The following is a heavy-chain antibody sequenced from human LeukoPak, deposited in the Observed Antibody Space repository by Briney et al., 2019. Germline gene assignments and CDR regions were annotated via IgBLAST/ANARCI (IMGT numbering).Heavy chain of an antibody. CDR3: ARDGIIVGATVAPAY. J-gene: IGHJ4*02. CDR1: GFSFSGHW. V-gene: IGHV3-74*01. CDR2: ISPTGSTT. D-gene: IGHD1-26*01. Sequence: GGSLRLSCTAPGFSFSGHWMHWARQLPGKGLVWVSRISPTGSTTSYADSVKGRFTVSRDNAKNTLYLQMNSLRAEDTAVYYCARDGIIVGATVAPAYWGQGTLVTVSS.